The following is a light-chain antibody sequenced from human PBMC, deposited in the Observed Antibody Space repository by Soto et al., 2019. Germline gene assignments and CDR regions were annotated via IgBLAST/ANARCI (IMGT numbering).Light chain of an antibody. CDR2: GAS. J-gene: IGKJ2*01. CDR1: QSVSSSY. CDR3: QHRYNWPST. Sequence: EIVLTQSPGTLSLSPGERATLSCRASQSVSSSYLAWYQQKPGQTPSLLIYGASSRATGIPDRFSGSGSGTDFTLTISRLEPEDFAVYYCQHRYNWPSTFGQGTKLEIK. V-gene: IGKV3D-20*02.